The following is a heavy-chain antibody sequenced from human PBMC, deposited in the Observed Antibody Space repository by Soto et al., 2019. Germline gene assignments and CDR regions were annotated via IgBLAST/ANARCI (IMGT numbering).Heavy chain of an antibody. J-gene: IGHJ4*02. CDR1: GFTFSNAW. CDR2: IKSKTDGGTT. Sequence: GGSLRLSCAASGFTFSNAWMSWVRQAPGKGLEWVGRIKSKTDGGTTDYAAPVKGRFTISRDDSKNTLYLQMNSLKTEDTAVYYCTSRYNWNDGFDYWGQGTLVTVSS. V-gene: IGHV3-15*01. CDR3: TSRYNWNDGFDY. D-gene: IGHD1-1*01.